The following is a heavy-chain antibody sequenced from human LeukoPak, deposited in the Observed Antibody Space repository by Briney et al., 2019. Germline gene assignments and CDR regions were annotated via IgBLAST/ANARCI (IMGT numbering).Heavy chain of an antibody. CDR3: ATRAGLRYFDY. Sequence: SETLSLTCTVSGCSISSGYYWGWIRQPPGKGLEWIGTITHRGTTYYNPSLGSRVTISLDTSENQFSLRLSSVTAADTAVYYCATRAGLRYFDYWGQGTLVTASS. D-gene: IGHD3-9*01. V-gene: IGHV4-38-2*02. CDR1: GCSISSGYY. CDR2: ITHRGTT. J-gene: IGHJ4*02.